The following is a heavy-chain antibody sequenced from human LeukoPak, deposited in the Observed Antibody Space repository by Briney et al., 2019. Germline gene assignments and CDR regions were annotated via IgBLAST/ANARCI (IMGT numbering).Heavy chain of an antibody. CDR2: IYSGGST. CDR1: GFTVSSNY. CDR3: VCRSGGNSPEI. V-gene: IGHV3-66*01. J-gene: IGHJ3*02. D-gene: IGHD4-23*01. Sequence: PGGSLRLSCAASGFTVSSNYMSWVRQAPGKGLEWVSVIYSGGSTYYADSVQGRFTISRDNSKHTLYLHMKRLRAEDTDVCYCVCRSGGNSPEICGQRTMVTDSS.